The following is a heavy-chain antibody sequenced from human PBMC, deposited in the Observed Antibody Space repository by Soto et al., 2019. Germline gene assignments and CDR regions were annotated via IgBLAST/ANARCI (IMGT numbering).Heavy chain of an antibody. V-gene: IGHV1-18*01. D-gene: IGHD6-19*01. CDR2: ISAYNGNT. CDR3: ARESIAVAGTSGARHYYYGMDV. CDR1: GYTFTSYG. J-gene: IGHJ6*02. Sequence: QVQLVQSGAEVKKPGASVKVSCKASGYTFTSYGISWVRQAPGQGLEWMGWISAYNGNTNYAQKLQGRVTMTTDTSTSTAYMELGSLRSDDTAVYYCARESIAVAGTSGARHYYYGMDVWGQGTTVTVSS.